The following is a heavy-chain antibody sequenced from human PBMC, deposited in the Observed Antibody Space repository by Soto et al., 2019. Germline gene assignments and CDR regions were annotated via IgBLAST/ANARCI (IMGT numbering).Heavy chain of an antibody. D-gene: IGHD6-19*01. V-gene: IGHV3-15*01. J-gene: IGHJ4*02. CDR1: GFTFSTAW. Sequence: EVQLVESGGGLVKPGGSLRLSCAASGFTFSTAWMSWVRQAPGKGLEWVGRIKTKTDGETTDYAAPVKGRFTISRDDSKNTLYLKMNSLRTEDTAVYYFNAKWLVSYDYWGQGTLVTVSS. CDR3: NAKWLVSYDY. CDR2: IKTKTDGETT.